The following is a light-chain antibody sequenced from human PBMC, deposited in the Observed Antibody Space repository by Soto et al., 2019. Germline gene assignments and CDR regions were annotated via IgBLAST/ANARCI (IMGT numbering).Light chain of an antibody. CDR1: SSDDGGYNY. CDR2: DVT. J-gene: IGLJ1*01. V-gene: IGLV2-11*01. Sequence: QSALTQPRSVSGSPGQSVAISCAGTSSDDGGYNYVSWYQQHPGKAPKLMIYDVTKRPSGVPDRFSGSKSGNTASLTISGLQAEDEADYYCNSYAGSYTLYVFGTGTKLTVL. CDR3: NSYAGSYTLYV.